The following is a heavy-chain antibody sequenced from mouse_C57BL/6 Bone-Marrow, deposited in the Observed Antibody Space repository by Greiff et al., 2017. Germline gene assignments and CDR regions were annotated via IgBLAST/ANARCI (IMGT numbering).Heavy chain of an antibody. D-gene: IGHD1-1*01. CDR2: IDPETGGT. CDR1: GYTFTDYE. CDR3: TRREYYYGSSSFDY. J-gene: IGHJ2*01. Sequence: QVQLQQSGAELVRPGASVTLSCKASGYTFTDYEMHWVKQTPVHGLEWIGAIDPETGGTAYNQKFKGKAILTADKSSSTAYMEHRSLTSEDSAVYYCTRREYYYGSSSFDYWGQGTTLTVSS. V-gene: IGHV1-15*01.